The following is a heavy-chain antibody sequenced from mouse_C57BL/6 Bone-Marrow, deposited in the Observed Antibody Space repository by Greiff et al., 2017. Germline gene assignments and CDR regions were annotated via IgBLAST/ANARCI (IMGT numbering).Heavy chain of an antibody. J-gene: IGHJ2*01. D-gene: IGHD1-1*01. Sequence: VQLLQPGAELVKPGASVKLSCKASGFTFTSYWMHWVQQRPGQGLEWIGMIHPNSGSTNYNEKLKSKATLTVDKYSSTAYKQHSSLAAEDSADYYCAREDYGSHYWGQGTTLTVSS. CDR3: AREDYGSHY. V-gene: IGHV1-64*01. CDR2: IHPNSGST. CDR1: GFTFTSYW.